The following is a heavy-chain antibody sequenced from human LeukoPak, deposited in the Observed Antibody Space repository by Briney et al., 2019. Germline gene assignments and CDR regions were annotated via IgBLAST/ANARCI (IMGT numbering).Heavy chain of an antibody. D-gene: IGHD5-24*01. CDR3: AKVEYGVPKSPDYYYYYYMDV. Sequence: PGGSLRLSCAASGFTFSTYSMNWVRQAPGKGLEWVSYISTGSTTIYYADSVKGRFTISRDNAKNSLYLQINSLRAEDTAVYYCAKVEYGVPKSPDYYYYYYMDVWGKGTTVTVSS. V-gene: IGHV3-48*04. J-gene: IGHJ6*03. CDR1: GFTFSTYS. CDR2: ISTGSTTI.